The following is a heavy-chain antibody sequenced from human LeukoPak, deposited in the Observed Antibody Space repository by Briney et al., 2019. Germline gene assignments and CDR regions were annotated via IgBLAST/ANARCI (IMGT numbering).Heavy chain of an antibody. CDR2: IYYGGNT. Sequence: SETLSLTRTVSGGSISSRGYYWGWIRQPPGKGLEWIGNIYYGGNTYYNPSLKSRVTISVDTPKNQFSLKLSSVTAADTAVYYCARRYYYDSSGYFYYFDYWGQGTLVTVSS. V-gene: IGHV4-39*01. D-gene: IGHD3-22*01. CDR1: GGSISSRGYY. J-gene: IGHJ4*02. CDR3: ARRYYYDSSGYFYYFDY.